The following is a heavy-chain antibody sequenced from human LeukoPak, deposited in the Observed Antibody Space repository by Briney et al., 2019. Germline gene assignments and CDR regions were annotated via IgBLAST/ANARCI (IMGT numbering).Heavy chain of an antibody. J-gene: IGHJ4*02. D-gene: IGHD6-13*01. CDR3: ASSKGQQLVFDY. CDR1: GYTFTSYD. V-gene: IGHV1-8*01. Sequence: ASVKVSCKASGYTFTSYDINWVRQATGQGLEWMGWMNPNSGNTGYAQKFQGRITMTRNTSISTAYMELNSLRSEDTAVYYCASSKGQQLVFDYWGQGTLVSVSS. CDR2: MNPNSGNT.